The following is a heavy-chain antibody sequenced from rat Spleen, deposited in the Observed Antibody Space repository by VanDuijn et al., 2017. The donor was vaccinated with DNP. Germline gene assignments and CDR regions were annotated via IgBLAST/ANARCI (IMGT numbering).Heavy chain of an antibody. D-gene: IGHD1-11*01. J-gene: IGHJ2*01. CDR1: GFTFSGNY. CDR2: ITYDGVGT. Sequence: EVQLVESGGGLVQPGGSLKLSCATSGFTFSGNYMAWVRQAPTKGLEWVASITYDGVGTYYRDSVKGRFTISRDISKTSLYLQMKSLKSEDTATYYCSTGRGGPDYWGQGVMVTVSS. V-gene: IGHV5-20*01. CDR3: STGRGGPDY.